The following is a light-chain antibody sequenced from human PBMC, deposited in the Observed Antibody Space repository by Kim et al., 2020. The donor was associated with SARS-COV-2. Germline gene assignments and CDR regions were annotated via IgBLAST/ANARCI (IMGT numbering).Light chain of an antibody. CDR1: QSITVD. V-gene: IGKV3-15*01. CDR2: GAS. J-gene: IGKJ4*01. CDR3: QLYNNWPPLT. Sequence: EIVMTQSPATLSVSPGERATLSCRASQSITVDLAWYQQKRGQAPRLLIYGASTRATGIPARFSGSGSGTEFTLTISSLQSEDFAVYYCQLYNNWPPLTFGGGTKVDIK.